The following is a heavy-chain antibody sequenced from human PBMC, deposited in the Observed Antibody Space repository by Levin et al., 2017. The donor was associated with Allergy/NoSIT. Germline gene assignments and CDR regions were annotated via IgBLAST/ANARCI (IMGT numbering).Heavy chain of an antibody. J-gene: IGHJ4*02. D-gene: IGHD4-17*01. CDR2: IDPSDSYT. Sequence: GESLKISCKGSGYSFTSYWISWVRQMPGKGLEWMVRIDPSDSYTNYSPSFQGHVTISADKSISTAYLQWSSLKASDIAMYYCARQVGYGDFDFWGQGTLVSVSS. CDR3: ARQVGYGDFDF. CDR1: GYSFTSYW. V-gene: IGHV5-10-1*01.